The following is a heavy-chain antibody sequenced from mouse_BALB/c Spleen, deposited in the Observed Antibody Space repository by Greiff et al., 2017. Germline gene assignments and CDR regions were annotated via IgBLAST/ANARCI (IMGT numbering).Heavy chain of an antibody. V-gene: IGHV1-20*02. Sequence: VQLKESGPELVKPGASVKISCKASGYSFTGYFMNWVMQSHGKSLEWIGRINPYNGDTFYNQKFKGKATLTVDKSSSTAHMELRSLASEDSAVYYCARSAYYYGSSYGWYFDVWGAGTTVTVSS. J-gene: IGHJ1*01. CDR3: ARSAYYYGSSYGWYFDV. D-gene: IGHD1-1*01. CDR1: GYSFTGYF. CDR2: INPYNGDT.